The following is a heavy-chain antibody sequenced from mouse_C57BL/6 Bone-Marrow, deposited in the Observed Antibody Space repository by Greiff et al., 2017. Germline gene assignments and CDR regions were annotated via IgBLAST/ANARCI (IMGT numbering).Heavy chain of an antibody. V-gene: IGHV14-4*01. Sequence: EVQLQQSGAELVRPGASVKLSCTASGFNIKDDYMHWVKQRPEQGLEWIGWIDPENGDTEYASKFQGKATITADTSSNTAYLQLSSLTSEDTAVYYDTRYDGSYEGWFAYWGQGTLVTVSA. CDR1: GFNIKDDY. J-gene: IGHJ3*01. CDR3: TRYDGSYEGWFAY. D-gene: IGHD2-3*01. CDR2: IDPENGDT.